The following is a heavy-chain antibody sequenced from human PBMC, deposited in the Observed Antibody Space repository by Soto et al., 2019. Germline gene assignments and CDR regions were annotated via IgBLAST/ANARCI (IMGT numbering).Heavy chain of an antibody. CDR2: MYNSERT. V-gene: IGHV4-4*07. D-gene: IGHD6-13*01. J-gene: IGHJ4*02. CDR3: ARGGTRGSSFY. CDR1: GGSISGYY. Sequence: SETLSLTCTVSGGSISGYYWSWIRQPAGKGLEWIGRMYNSERTNYNPSLKSRVIISTDTSKNQFSLNLSSLTAADTAVYYCARGGTRGSSFYWGQGTRVTVSS.